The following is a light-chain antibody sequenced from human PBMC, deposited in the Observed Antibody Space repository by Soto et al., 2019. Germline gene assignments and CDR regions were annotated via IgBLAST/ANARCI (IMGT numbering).Light chain of an antibody. Sequence: SYELTQPPSVSVAPGQTARITCGGNKIGSKSVHWYQQKPGQAPVLVVYDDSDRPSGIPERFSGSTSGNTATLTISRVEAGDEADYYCQVWDSSSDHRVFGGGTKLTVL. J-gene: IGLJ3*02. V-gene: IGLV3-21*02. CDR1: KIGSKS. CDR2: DDS. CDR3: QVWDSSSDHRV.